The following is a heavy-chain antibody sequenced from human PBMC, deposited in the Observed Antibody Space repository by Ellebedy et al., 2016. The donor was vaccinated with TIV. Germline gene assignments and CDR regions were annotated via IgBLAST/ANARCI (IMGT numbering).Heavy chain of an antibody. CDR1: GGTFSSYA. Sequence: SVKVSXKASGGTFSSYAINWVRQAPGQGLEWMGRIIPILGIANYAQKFQGRVTITADKSTSTVYMELSSLRSEDTAVYYCARETQANPDYWGQGTLVTVSS. D-gene: IGHD1-14*01. V-gene: IGHV1-69*04. CDR3: ARETQANPDY. CDR2: IIPILGIA. J-gene: IGHJ4*02.